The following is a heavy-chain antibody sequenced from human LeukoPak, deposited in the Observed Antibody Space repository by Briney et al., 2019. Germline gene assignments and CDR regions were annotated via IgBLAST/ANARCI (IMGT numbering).Heavy chain of an antibody. Sequence: SETLSLTCTVSGGSISSSYWSWIRQPPGKGLEWIGYIYYSGSTNYNPSLKSRVTMSVDTSKNQFSLMVTSVTAADTAVYYCARLTAYFDLWGRGTLVTVSS. CDR2: IYYSGST. V-gene: IGHV4-59*08. J-gene: IGHJ2*01. CDR1: GGSISSSY. CDR3: ARLTAYFDL.